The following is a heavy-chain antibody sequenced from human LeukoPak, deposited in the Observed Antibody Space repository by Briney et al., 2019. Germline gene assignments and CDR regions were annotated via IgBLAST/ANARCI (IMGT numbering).Heavy chain of an antibody. D-gene: IGHD5-24*01. V-gene: IGHV4-38-2*01. CDR3: ASTRDGYKYRAFDY. J-gene: IGHJ4*02. CDR2: TYHSGST. CDR1: GYSISSGYY. Sequence: PSETLSLTCAVSGYSISSGYYWGWIRQPPGKGLEWIGSTYHSGSTYYNPSLKSRVTISVDTSKNQFSLKLSSVTAADTAVYYCASTRDGYKYRAFDYWGQGTLVTVSS.